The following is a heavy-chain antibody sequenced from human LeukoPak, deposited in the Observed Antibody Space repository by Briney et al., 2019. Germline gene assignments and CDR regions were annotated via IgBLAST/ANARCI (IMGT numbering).Heavy chain of an antibody. CDR2: MNLKTDNT. Sequence: GASVKVSCKTSGYSFTDYDIHWVRQATGQGLGWMGWMNLKTDNTENAQKFQGRVTFTWSTAISTASMDLSSMNSEDTAVYFCERSVPMSLRFWGQGTLVTVSS. CDR3: ERSVPMSLRF. CDR1: GYSFTDYD. D-gene: IGHD3-16*01. V-gene: IGHV1-8*01. J-gene: IGHJ4*02.